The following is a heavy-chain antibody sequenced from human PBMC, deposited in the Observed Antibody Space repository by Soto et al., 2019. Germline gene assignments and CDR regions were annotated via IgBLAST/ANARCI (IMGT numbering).Heavy chain of an antibody. V-gene: IGHV1-46*03. CDR2: INPNGGST. CDR3: ARDGWLRKDYRYYMDG. J-gene: IGHJ6*03. Sequence: ASVKVSCKASGYTFSNYYIHWVRQAPGQGLEWMGIINPNGGSTTYPQKFQGRVAMTSDTPTSSVYMELSSLTSEDTAVYYCARDGWLRKDYRYYMDGWGKGTTVTVSS. D-gene: IGHD5-12*01. CDR1: GYTFSNYY.